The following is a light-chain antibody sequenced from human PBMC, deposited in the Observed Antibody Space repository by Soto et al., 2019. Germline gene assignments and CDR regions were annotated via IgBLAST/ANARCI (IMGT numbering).Light chain of an antibody. CDR1: QNIKNW. CDR3: QQHNSYSRGT. J-gene: IGKJ1*01. V-gene: IGKV1-5*03. Sequence: DIQITQAPSTLSASVGDRVTIACRASQNIKNWLAWYQQNPGQVPKLLVYTASSLESGVPSRFSGSGSGTEFTLTISSLQPDDFATYYCQQHNSYSRGTFGQGTKVEIK. CDR2: TAS.